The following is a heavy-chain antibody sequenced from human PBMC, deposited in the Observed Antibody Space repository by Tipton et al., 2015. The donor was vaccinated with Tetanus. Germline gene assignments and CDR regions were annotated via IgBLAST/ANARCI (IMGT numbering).Heavy chain of an antibody. CDR2: IYYSGST. CDR3: ARGGLGEVGY. CDR1: GGSISSYY. J-gene: IGHJ4*02. V-gene: IGHV4-59*01. D-gene: IGHD2-15*01. Sequence: LRLSCTVSGGSISSYYWSWIRQPPGKGLEWIGYIYYSGSTNYNPSLKSRVTISVDTSKNQFSLKLSSVTAADTAVYYCARGGLGEVGYWGQGPLVTVSS.